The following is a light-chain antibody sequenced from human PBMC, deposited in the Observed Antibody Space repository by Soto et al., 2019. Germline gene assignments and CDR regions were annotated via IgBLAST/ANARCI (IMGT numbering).Light chain of an antibody. CDR3: QQYNDWPLT. J-gene: IGKJ4*01. CDR1: QSISRT. CDR2: GAS. Sequence: EILMTQSPATLSVSPGDGLTLSCRASQSISRTLAWYQQRPGQAPRLLIYGASSRATGVPARFSGSGSGTEFTLTISSLQSEDFAVYYCQQYNDWPLTFGGGTKVDIK. V-gene: IGKV3-15*01.